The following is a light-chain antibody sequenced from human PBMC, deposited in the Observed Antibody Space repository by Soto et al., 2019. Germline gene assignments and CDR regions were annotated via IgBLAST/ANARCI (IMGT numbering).Light chain of an antibody. CDR2: DAS. J-gene: IGKJ4*01. Sequence: EIVLTQSPDTLSLSPEEKATISCRDSQSVRINYLAWYQQKPGQAPRSLIYDASSRATGIPDRFSGSGSGTDFTLTISILEPEDFAVYYCQQYGSSPLTFGGGTKVDIK. V-gene: IGKV3-20*01. CDR1: QSVRINY. CDR3: QQYGSSPLT.